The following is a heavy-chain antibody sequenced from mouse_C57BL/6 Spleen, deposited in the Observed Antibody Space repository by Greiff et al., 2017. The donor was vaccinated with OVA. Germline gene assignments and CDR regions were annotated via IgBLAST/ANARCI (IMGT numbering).Heavy chain of an antibody. CDR1: GFSLTSYA. J-gene: IGHJ4*01. CDR3: AREITTVVDYYAMDY. V-gene: IGHV2-9-1*01. Sequence: VQRVESGPGLVAPSQSLSITCTVSGFSLTSYAISWVRQPPGKGLEWLGVIWTGGGTNYNSALKSRLSISKDNSKSQVFLKMNSLQTDDTARYYCAREITTVVDYYAMDYWGQGTSVTVSS. CDR2: IWTGGGT. D-gene: IGHD1-1*01.